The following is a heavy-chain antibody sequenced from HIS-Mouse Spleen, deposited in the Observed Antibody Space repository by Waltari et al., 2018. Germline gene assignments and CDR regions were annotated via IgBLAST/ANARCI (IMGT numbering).Heavy chain of an antibody. CDR3: ARASRDLLLPRYFDL. V-gene: IGHV4-59*01. CDR1: GGSISSYY. Sequence: QVQLQESGPGLVKPSETLSLTCTVSGGSISSYYWSWIRQPPGKGLEWIGYYSGSTNDTPSLKSRVTISVDTSKNQFSLKLSSVTAADTAVYYCARASRDLLLPRYFDLWGRGTLVTVSS. CDR2: YYSGST. J-gene: IGHJ2*01.